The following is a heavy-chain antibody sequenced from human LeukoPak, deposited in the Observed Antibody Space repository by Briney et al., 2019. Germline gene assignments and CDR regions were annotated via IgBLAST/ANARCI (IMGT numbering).Heavy chain of an antibody. CDR2: IKQDGSEK. V-gene: IGHV3-7*01. CDR3: ARDYNAGVRGVRDQPFDY. CDR1: GFTFSSYW. D-gene: IGHD3-10*01. Sequence: GGSLRLSCAASGFTFSSYWMCWVRQAPGKGLEWVANIKQDGSEKYYVDSVKGRFTISRDNAKNSLYLQMNSLRAEDTAVYYCARDYNAGVRGVRDQPFDYWGQGTLVTVSS. J-gene: IGHJ4*02.